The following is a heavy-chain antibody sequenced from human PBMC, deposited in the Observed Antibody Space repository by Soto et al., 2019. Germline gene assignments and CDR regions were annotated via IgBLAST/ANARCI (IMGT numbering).Heavy chain of an antibody. CDR1: GFTNSDYW. CDR3: ARGLKNFYGVDV. V-gene: IGHV3-74*01. Sequence: EVQLVESGGGLVQPGGSLRLSCAASGFTNSDYWMHWVRQAPGKGLVWVSRIKFDGSSISYADSVKGRFTISRDNAWNTLYLQMTSLRAEDTAMYYCARGLKNFYGVDVWGQGTTVTVTS. CDR2: IKFDGSSI. J-gene: IGHJ6*02.